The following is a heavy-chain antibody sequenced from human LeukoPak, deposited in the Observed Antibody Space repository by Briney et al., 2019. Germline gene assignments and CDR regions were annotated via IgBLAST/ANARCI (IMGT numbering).Heavy chain of an antibody. V-gene: IGHV1-2*02. CDR1: GYTFTGYY. CDR3: ARDHPAGLTFDY. D-gene: IGHD6-13*01. CDR2: INPNSGGA. Sequence: ASVKVSCKASGYTFTGYYMHWVRQAPGQGLEWMGWINPNSGGANYAQKFQGRVTMTRDTSISTAYMELSRLRSDDTAVYYCARDHPAGLTFDYWGQGTLVTVSS. J-gene: IGHJ4*02.